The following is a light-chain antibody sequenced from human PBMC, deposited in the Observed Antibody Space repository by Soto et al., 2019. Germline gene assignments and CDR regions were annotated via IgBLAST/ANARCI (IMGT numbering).Light chain of an antibody. J-gene: IGLJ1*01. V-gene: IGLV2-14*01. Sequence: QSALTQPASVSGSPGQSITISCTGTSSGVGGYNYVSWYQQHPGKAPKLMIYDVSNRPSGVSNRFSGSKSGNTASLTISGRGAEDEAEYYCSSYTCSSSDEVFGTGTKLTVL. CDR1: SSGVGGYNY. CDR2: DVS. CDR3: SSYTCSSSDEV.